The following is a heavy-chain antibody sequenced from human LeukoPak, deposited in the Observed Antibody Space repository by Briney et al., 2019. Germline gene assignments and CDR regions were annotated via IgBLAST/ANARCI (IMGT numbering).Heavy chain of an antibody. CDR1: GGSISSYY. V-gene: IGHV4-59*01. Sequence: PSETLSLTCTVSGGSISSYYWSWIRQPPGKGLEWIGYIYYSGSTNYNPSLKSRVTISVDTSKNQFSLKLSSVTAADTAVYYCARDPVYSSSWLLAPDYYYYYGMDVWGQGTTVTVSS. J-gene: IGHJ6*02. D-gene: IGHD6-13*01. CDR2: IYYSGST. CDR3: ARDPVYSSSWLLAPDYYYYYGMDV.